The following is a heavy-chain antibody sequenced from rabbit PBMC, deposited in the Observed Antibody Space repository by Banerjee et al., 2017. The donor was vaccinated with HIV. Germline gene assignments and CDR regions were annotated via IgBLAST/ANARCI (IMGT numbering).Heavy chain of an antibody. J-gene: IGHJ4*01. CDR1: GFSFSNKYV. V-gene: IGHV1S43*01. CDR3: GRDRDGDAGYGSLAL. D-gene: IGHD6-1*01. CDR2: INTSSGNT. Sequence: QEQLEESGGGLVKPEGSLTLTCKASGFSFSNKYVMCWVRQAPGKGLEWIACINTSSGNTVYASWAKGRFTISRSTSLNTVDLKMTSLTVADTATYFCGRDRDGDAGYGSLALWGQGTLVTVS.